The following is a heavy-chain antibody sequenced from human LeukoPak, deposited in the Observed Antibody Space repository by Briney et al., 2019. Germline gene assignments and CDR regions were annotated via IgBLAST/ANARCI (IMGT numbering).Heavy chain of an antibody. D-gene: IGHD3-10*01. V-gene: IGHV3-21*01. CDR3: ARWPNSLQRGEVEY. CDR1: GFTFSSYS. CDR2: ISSSSSYI. Sequence: GGSLRLSCAASGFTFSSYSMNWVRQAPGKGLEWVSSISSSSSYICYADSVKGRFTISRDNAKNSLCLQMNSLRAEDTAVYYCARWPNSLQRGEVEYWGQGTLVTVSS. J-gene: IGHJ4*02.